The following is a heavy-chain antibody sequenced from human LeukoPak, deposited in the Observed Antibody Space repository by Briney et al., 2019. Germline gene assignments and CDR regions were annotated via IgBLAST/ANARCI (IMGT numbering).Heavy chain of an antibody. CDR1: GYSFTSYW. V-gene: IGHV5-51*01. CDR3: ARRGDCSGGSCYSEAWFDP. CDR2: IYPGDSDT. J-gene: IGHJ5*02. D-gene: IGHD2-15*01. Sequence: GESLKISCQGSGYSFTSYWIGWVSQMPGKGLEWMGIIYPGDSDTRYSPSFQGQVTISADKSISTAYLQWSSLKASDTAIYYCARRGDCSGGSCYSEAWFDPWGQGTLVTVSS.